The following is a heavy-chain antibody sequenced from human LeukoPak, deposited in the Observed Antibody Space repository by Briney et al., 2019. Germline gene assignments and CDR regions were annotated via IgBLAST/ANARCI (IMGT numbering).Heavy chain of an antibody. CDR1: GISISSSNSY. D-gene: IGHD6-19*01. CDR2: IYYTGNT. V-gene: IGHV4-39*01. CDR3: ARPSRQWLVWGFDY. J-gene: IGHJ4*02. Sequence: SETLSLTCTVSGISISSSNSYWGWIRQPPGKGLEWIGSIYYTGNTYYNASLKSRVTISIDTSKNQFSLKLSSVTAADTAVYYCARPSRQWLVWGFDYWGQGTLVTVSS.